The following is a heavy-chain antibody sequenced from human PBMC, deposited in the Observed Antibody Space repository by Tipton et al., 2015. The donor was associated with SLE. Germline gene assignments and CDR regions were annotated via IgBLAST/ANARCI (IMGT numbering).Heavy chain of an antibody. CDR3: ASPMLSNWYFDL. CDR2: IYYSGST. CDR1: GGSISSSSYY. J-gene: IGHJ2*01. V-gene: IGHV4-39*01. Sequence: TLSLTCTVSGGSISSSSYYWGWIRQPPGKGLERIGSIYYSGSTYYNPSLKSRVTISVDTSKNQFSLKLSSVTAADTAVYYCASPMLSNWYFDLWGRGTLVTVSS. D-gene: IGHD2-8*01.